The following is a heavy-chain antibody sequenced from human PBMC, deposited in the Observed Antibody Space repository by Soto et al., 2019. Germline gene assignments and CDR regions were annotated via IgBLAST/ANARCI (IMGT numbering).Heavy chain of an antibody. D-gene: IGHD2-15*01. J-gene: IGHJ3*02. Sequence: ASLKVSCKASGFPFTSSGVQWVRQARGQRLEWIGWIVVGSGNTNYAQKFQERVTITRDMSTSTAYMELSSLRSEDTAVYYCAADRSVVGSDAFDIWGQGTMVTVSS. CDR1: GFPFTSSG. CDR3: AADRSVVGSDAFDI. V-gene: IGHV1-58*01. CDR2: IVVGSGNT.